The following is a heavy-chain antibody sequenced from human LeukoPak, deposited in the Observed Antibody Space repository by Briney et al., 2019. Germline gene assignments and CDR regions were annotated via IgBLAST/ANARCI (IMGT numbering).Heavy chain of an antibody. V-gene: IGHV1-24*01. Sequence: ASVKVSCKVSGYTLTELSMHWVRQAPGKGLEWMGGFDPEDGETIYAQKFQGRVTITEDTSTDAAYMELSSLRSEDTAVYHCATDYYDFWSGYLPPFDPWGQGTLVTVSS. CDR2: FDPEDGET. CDR1: GYTLTELS. CDR3: ATDYYDFWSGYLPPFDP. D-gene: IGHD3-3*01. J-gene: IGHJ5*02.